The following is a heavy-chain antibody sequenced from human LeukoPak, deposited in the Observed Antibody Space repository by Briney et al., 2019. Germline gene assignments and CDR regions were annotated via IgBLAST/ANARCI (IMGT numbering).Heavy chain of an antibody. J-gene: IGHJ5*02. V-gene: IGHV4-4*02. CDR3: ARVGGYSYGYWFDP. D-gene: IGHD5-18*01. CDR1: GGSISSSHW. Sequence: SETLSLTCAVSGGSISSSHWWSWVRQPPGKGLEWIGEIYHSGSTNYNPSLKSRVTILIDKSKNQFSLKLSSVTAADTAVYYCARVGGYSYGYWFDPWGQGTLVTVSS. CDR2: IYHSGST.